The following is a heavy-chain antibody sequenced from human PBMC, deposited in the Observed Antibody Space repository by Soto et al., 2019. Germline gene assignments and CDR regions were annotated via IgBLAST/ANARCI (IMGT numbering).Heavy chain of an antibody. D-gene: IGHD3-22*01. J-gene: IGHJ4*02. CDR3: AKERSYYYDSSGYVFDY. CDR1: GFTFSSYA. V-gene: IGHV3-23*01. CDR2: IRGSGGST. Sequence: GGSLRLSCAASGFTFSSYAMSWVRQAPGKGLEWVSAIRGSGGSTYYADSVKGRFTISRDNSKNTLYLQMNSLRAEDTAVYYCAKERSYYYDSSGYVFDYWGQGTLVTVSS.